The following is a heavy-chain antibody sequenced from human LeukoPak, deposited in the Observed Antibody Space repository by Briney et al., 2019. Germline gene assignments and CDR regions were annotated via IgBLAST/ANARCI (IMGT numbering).Heavy chain of an antibody. CDR3: VRDGATRLQFDY. J-gene: IGHJ4*02. V-gene: IGHV3-21*01. CDR1: GFTFNNYS. Sequence: GGSLRLSCAASGFTFNNYSMNWVRQAPGKGLEWVSSISAGSTYIHYADSVKGRFTISRDNARNSLFMQMNSLRAEDTAVYYCVRDGATRLQFDYWGQGTLVTVSS. CDR2: ISAGSTYI. D-gene: IGHD4/OR15-4a*01.